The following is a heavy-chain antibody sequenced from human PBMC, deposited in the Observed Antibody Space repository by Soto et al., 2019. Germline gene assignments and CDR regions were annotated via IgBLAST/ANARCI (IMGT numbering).Heavy chain of an antibody. Sequence: QVQVQESGPGLVKSSETLSLTCTVSGGSISSYYWSWIRQPPGKGLEWIGYIYYSGSTNYNPSLKSRVTISVDTSKNQFSLKLSSVTAADTAVYYCARAVAGARGWFDPWGPGTLVTVSS. CDR1: GGSISSYY. CDR2: IYYSGST. CDR3: ARAVAGARGWFDP. D-gene: IGHD6-19*01. J-gene: IGHJ5*02. V-gene: IGHV4-59*01.